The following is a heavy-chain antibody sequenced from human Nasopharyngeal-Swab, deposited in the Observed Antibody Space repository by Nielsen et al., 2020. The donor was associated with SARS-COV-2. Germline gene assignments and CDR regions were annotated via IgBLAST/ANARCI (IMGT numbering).Heavy chain of an antibody. V-gene: IGHV5-51*01. CDR3: VRRAFSASYFYFDY. CDR2: IYPADSDS. J-gene: IGHJ4*02. CDR1: GYIFTSYW. D-gene: IGHD1-26*01. Sequence: GESLKISCKGSGYIFTSYWIGWVRQMPGKGLEWMGIIYPADSDSRYSLSFQSQVSISVDKSISTAYLQWNTLKASDTAIYYCVRRAFSASYFYFDYWGPGTLVTRLL.